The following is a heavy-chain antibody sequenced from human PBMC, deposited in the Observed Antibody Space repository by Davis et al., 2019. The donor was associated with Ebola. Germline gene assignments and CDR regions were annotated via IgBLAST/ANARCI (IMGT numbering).Heavy chain of an antibody. V-gene: IGHV3-23*01. J-gene: IGHJ6*04. CDR2: ISGSGGST. Sequence: GESLKISCTASGFTFTSYWMTWVRQAPGKGLEWVSAISGSGGSTYYADSVKGRFTISRDNSKNTLYLQMNSLRAEDTAVYYCAKDGLLGGTPDLYYYYGMDVWGKGTTVTVSS. CDR3: AKDGLLGGTPDLYYYYGMDV. CDR1: GFTFTSYW. D-gene: IGHD7-27*01.